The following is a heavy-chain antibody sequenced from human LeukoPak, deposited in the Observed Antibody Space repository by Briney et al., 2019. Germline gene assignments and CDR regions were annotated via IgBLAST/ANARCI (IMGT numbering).Heavy chain of an antibody. D-gene: IGHD3-22*01. CDR2: ISYDGSNK. Sequence: GGSLRLSCAASGFTFSSYAMHWVRQAPGKGLEWVAVISYDGSNKYYADSVKGRFTISRDNSKNTLYLQMNGLRAEDTAVYYCAVNGRPFKRYYYDSSGYYAYWGQGTLVTVSS. J-gene: IGHJ4*02. CDR1: GFTFSSYA. V-gene: IGHV3-30-3*01. CDR3: AVNGRPFKRYYYDSSGYYAY.